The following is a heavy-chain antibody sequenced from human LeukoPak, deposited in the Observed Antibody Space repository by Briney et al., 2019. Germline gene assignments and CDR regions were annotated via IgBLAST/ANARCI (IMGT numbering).Heavy chain of an antibody. CDR1: GYTFTGFY. CDR3: ARGHPLYCSSTSCPADY. Sequence: ASVKVSCKASGYTFTGFYIHWVRQAPGQGLEWMGWMNPNSGNTGYAQKFQGRVTITRNTSISTAYMELSSLRSEDTAVYYCARGHPLYCSSTSCPADYWGQGTLVTVSS. CDR2: MNPNSGNT. V-gene: IGHV1-8*03. J-gene: IGHJ4*02. D-gene: IGHD2-2*01.